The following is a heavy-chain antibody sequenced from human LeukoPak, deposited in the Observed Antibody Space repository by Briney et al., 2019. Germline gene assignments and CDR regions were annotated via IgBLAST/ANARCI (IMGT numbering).Heavy chain of an antibody. CDR1: GFTFSNDW. CDR2: IRQDGGEQ. V-gene: IGHV3-7*03. J-gene: IGHJ6*02. CDR3: AKDMAAAGVMDV. D-gene: IGHD6-13*01. Sequence: GGSLRLSCEASGFTFSNDWMGWVRQAPGKGLEWVANIRQDGGEQYYMDSVKGRFTISRDNGKNSAYLQMNSLRAEDTALYYCAKDMAAAGVMDVWGQGTTVTVSS.